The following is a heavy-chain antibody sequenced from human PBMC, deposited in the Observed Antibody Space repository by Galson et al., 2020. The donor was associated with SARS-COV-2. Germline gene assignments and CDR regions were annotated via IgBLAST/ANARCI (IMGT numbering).Heavy chain of an antibody. CDR2: NYPGDSDT. CDR1: GYSFTSFW. Sequence: GEPLKLSCKTSGYSFTSFWIAWVRQMPGKGLEWMGINYPGDSDTRYRPSFLGQVTISADKSISTAYLQWSSLRASDTAMYYCATAGYTSGWTNFDYWGQGTLVTVSS. D-gene: IGHD6-19*01. V-gene: IGHV5-51*01. CDR3: ATAGYTSGWTNFDY. J-gene: IGHJ4*02.